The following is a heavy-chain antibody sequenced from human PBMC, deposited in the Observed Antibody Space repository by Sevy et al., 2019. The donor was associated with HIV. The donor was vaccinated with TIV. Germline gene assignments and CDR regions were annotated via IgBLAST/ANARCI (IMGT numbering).Heavy chain of an antibody. CDR3: ARDLVIPATTDYFYYGMDV. Sequence: GGSLRLSCAASGFTFSSYEMNWVRQAPGKGLEWVSYITNSGSAEYYSDSVRGRFTISRDNAKNSLYLQMSSLRAEDTAVYYCARDLVIPATTDYFYYGMDVWGQGTTVTVSS. D-gene: IGHD2-15*01. CDR2: ITNSGSAE. V-gene: IGHV3-48*03. CDR1: GFTFSSYE. J-gene: IGHJ6*02.